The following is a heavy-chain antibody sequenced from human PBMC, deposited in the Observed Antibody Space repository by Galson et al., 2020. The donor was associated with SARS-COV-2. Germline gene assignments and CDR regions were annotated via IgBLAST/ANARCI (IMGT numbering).Heavy chain of an antibody. CDR2: ISYDGTNK. V-gene: IGHV3-30*18. CDR3: AKEDWRELRTPNAFDI. J-gene: IGHJ3*02. CDR1: GFIFSNYG. Sequence: GESLKISCVASGFIFSNYGMHWVRQAPGKGLEWVTVISYDGTNKYYADSVKGRFTISRDNSKNTLYLQMNSLRAEDTAVYYCAKEDWRELRTPNAFDIWGQGTVVTVSS. D-gene: IGHD1-26*01.